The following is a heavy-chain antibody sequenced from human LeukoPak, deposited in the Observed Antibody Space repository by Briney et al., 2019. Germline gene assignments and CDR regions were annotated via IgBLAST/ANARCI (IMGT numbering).Heavy chain of an antibody. D-gene: IGHD3-10*01. Sequence: GGSLRLSCAASGFTFSNYAMSWVRQAPGKGLEWVSGIRGSGDGTYYADSVKGRFTISRDNSKNTLYLQMNSLRAEDTAVYYCARDPESYGSGSLFDYWGQGTLVTVSS. J-gene: IGHJ4*02. CDR2: IRGSGDGT. CDR3: ARDPESYGSGSLFDY. CDR1: GFTFSNYA. V-gene: IGHV3-23*01.